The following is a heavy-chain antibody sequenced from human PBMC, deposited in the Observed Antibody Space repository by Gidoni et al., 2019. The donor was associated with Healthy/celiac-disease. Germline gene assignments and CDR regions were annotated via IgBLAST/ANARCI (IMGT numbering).Heavy chain of an antibody. CDR1: GFTFSSYA. V-gene: IGHV3-23*01. Sequence: EVQLLESGGGLVQPGGYLRLSCAASGFTFSSYAVSWVRQAPGKGLEWVSAISGSGGSTYYADSVKGRFTTSRDNSKNTRYLQMNSLGAEDTAVYYWAARRDGYNELDYWGQGTLVTVSS. J-gene: IGHJ4*02. CDR2: ISGSGGST. CDR3: AARRDGYNELDY. D-gene: IGHD5-12*01.